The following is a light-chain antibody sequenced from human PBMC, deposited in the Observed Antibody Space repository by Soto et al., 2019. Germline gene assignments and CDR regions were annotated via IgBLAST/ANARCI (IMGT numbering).Light chain of an antibody. J-gene: IGKJ3*01. CDR3: QQCDNFPFT. V-gene: IGKV1-33*01. Sequence: DIQMTQSPSSLSASVGDRVTITCQASQDVKECLNWYQQKPGTAPKLLIYDASNLDSGVPSRFSGRGSGTDFTVTISSLQSEDIATYYCQQCDNFPFTFGPGTKVDIK. CDR1: QDVKEC. CDR2: DAS.